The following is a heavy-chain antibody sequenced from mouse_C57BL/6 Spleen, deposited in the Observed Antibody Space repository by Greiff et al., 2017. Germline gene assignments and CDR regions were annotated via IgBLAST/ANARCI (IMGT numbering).Heavy chain of an antibody. J-gene: IGHJ4*01. CDR2: IYPGDGDT. Sequence: QVQLKESGPELVKPGASVKISCKASGYAFSSSWMNWVKQRPGKGLEWIGRIYPGDGDTNYNGKFKGKATLTADKSSSTAYMQLSSLTSEDSAVYFCARAASYYSNYVGAMDYWGQGTSVTVSS. CDR1: GYAFSSSW. V-gene: IGHV1-82*01. D-gene: IGHD2-5*01. CDR3: ARAASYYSNYVGAMDY.